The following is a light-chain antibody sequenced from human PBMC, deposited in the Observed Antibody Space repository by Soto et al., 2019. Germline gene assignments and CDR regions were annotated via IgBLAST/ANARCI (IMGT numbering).Light chain of an antibody. J-gene: IGKJ2*01. V-gene: IGKV3-20*01. Sequence: ETVLTQSPGTVSLSPGERATLSCTTSQSVRSNYLAWYQQKPGQAPRLLIYGVFSRAPGIPDRFSGSGSGTDLTLTISGMEHEDSAVYYCQHYDGSPRTFGQGTKLEI. CDR2: GVF. CDR3: QHYDGSPRT. CDR1: QSVRSNY.